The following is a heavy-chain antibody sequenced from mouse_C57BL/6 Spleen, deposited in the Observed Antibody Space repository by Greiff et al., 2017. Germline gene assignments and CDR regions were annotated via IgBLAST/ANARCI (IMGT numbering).Heavy chain of an antibody. Sequence: QVQLQQSGAELARPGASVKLSCKASGYTFTSYGISWVKQRTGQGLEWIGEIYPRSGNTYYNEKFKGKATLTADKSSSTAYMELRSLTSEDSAVYFCARKETGTGFDYWGQGTTLTVSS. D-gene: IGHD4-1*01. V-gene: IGHV1-81*01. J-gene: IGHJ2*01. CDR2: IYPRSGNT. CDR1: GYTFTSYG. CDR3: ARKETGTGFDY.